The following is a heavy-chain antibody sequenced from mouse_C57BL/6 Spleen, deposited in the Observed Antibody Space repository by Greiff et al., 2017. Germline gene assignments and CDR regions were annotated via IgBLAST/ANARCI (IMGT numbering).Heavy chain of an antibody. V-gene: IGHV5-16*01. Sequence: DVKLEESEGGLVQPGSSMKLSCTASGFTFSDYYMAWVRQVPEKGLEWVANINYDGSSTYYLDSLKSRFIISRDNAKNILYLQMSSLKSEDTATYYCARDLWGYFDYWGQGTTLTVSS. CDR3: ARDLWGYFDY. CDR2: INYDGSST. CDR1: GFTFSDYY. D-gene: IGHD6-2*01. J-gene: IGHJ2*01.